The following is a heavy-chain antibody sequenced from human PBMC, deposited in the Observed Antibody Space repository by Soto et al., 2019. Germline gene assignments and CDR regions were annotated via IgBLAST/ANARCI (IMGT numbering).Heavy chain of an antibody. V-gene: IGHV3-33*01. CDR2: IWYDGSNK. CDR3: ATLAGGSDSLDVFDI. CDR1: GFTFGSHG. Sequence: QVQLVESGGGVVQPGRSLRLSCAASGFTFGSHGMHWVRQAPGKGLEWVAVIWYDGSNKYYADSVKGRFTISRDNSKNTQYREMNSLRAEVTDGYYGATLAGGSDSLDVFDIWGQGTMVTVSS. J-gene: IGHJ3*02. D-gene: IGHD5-12*01.